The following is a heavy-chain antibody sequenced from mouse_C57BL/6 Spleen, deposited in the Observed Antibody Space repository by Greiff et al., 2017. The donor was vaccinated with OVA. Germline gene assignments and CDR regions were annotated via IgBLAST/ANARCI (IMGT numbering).Heavy chain of an antibody. V-gene: IGHV7-3*01. CDR2: IRNKANGYTT. CDR1: GFTFTDYY. J-gene: IGHJ4*01. CDR3: ARWGKNYAMDY. D-gene: IGHD2-1*01. Sequence: EVQLVESGGGLVQPGGSLSLSCAASGFTFTDYYMSWVRQPPGKALEWLGFIRNKANGYTTEYSASVKGRFTISRENSQSILYLQMNALRAEDSATYYCARWGKNYAMDYWGQGTSVTVSS.